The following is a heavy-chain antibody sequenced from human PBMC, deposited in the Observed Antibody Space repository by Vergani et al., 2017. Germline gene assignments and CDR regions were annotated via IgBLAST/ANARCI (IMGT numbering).Heavy chain of an antibody. CDR3: AKDRLVVPAAHNWFDP. CDR2: ISGSGGST. J-gene: IGHJ5*02. V-gene: IGHV3-23*04. Sequence: VQLVESGGGVVQPGGSLRLSCAASGFTFSSYAMSWVRQAPGKGLEWVSAISGSGGSTYYADSVKGRFTISRDNSKNTLYLQMNSLRAEDTAVYYCAKDRLVVPAAHNWFDPWGQGTLVTVSS. D-gene: IGHD2-2*01. CDR1: GFTFSSYA.